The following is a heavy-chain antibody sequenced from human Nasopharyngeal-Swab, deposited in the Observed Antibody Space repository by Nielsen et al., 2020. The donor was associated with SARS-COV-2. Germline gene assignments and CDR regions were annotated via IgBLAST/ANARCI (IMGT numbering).Heavy chain of an antibody. J-gene: IGHJ3*02. V-gene: IGHV3-30*02. CDR2: IRYDGFNQ. CDR1: GFTFSSYG. Sequence: GESLKISCAASGFTFSSYGMHWVRQAPGEGLEWVAFIRYDGFNQHYVDSVKGRFTISRDSFKNTLYLQLNSLRAEDTAVYYCARDGYSYDDAFDIWGQGTLVTVSS. CDR3: ARDGYSYDDAFDI. D-gene: IGHD5-18*01.